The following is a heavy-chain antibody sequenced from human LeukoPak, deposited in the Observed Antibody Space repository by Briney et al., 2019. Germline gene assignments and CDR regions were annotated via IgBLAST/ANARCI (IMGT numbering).Heavy chain of an antibody. Sequence: GGSLRLSCAASGFTFDDYAMHWVRQAPGKGLEWVSGISWNSGSIGYADSVKGRFTISRDNAKNSLYLQMNSLRAEDTALYYCAKDICSGGSCNSFDYWGQGTLVTVSS. D-gene: IGHD2-15*01. CDR3: AKDICSGGSCNSFDY. V-gene: IGHV3-9*01. CDR1: GFTFDDYA. J-gene: IGHJ4*02. CDR2: ISWNSGSI.